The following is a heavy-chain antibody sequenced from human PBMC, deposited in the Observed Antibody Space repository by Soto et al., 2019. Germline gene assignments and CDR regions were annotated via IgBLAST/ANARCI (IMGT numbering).Heavy chain of an antibody. Sequence: SVKVSCKASGYTFHNHGISWVRPAPGQGLEWLGWISGLDGKTKYAQRLQGRVTMTADTSTSTVYMELSSLRSEDTAVYYCARDLHGDYDYWAQGSPVTVSA. CDR1: GYTFHNHG. V-gene: IGHV1-18*04. CDR2: ISGLDGKT. J-gene: IGHJ4*02. CDR3: ARDLHGDYDY. D-gene: IGHD4-17*01.